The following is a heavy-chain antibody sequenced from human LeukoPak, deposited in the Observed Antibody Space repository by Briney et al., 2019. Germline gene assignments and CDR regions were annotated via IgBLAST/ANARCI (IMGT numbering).Heavy chain of an antibody. J-gene: IGHJ4*02. CDR3: AKHGPVPGVGYFAFDY. Sequence: GRSLRLSCAASGFTLSRYGMHWVRQAPGKGLEWVADIWSDGNNKYYADSVKGRSTISRDNSKNTLYLQMNSLRAEDTAVYYCAKHGPVPGVGYFAFDYWGQGTLVAVSS. CDR2: IWSDGNNK. V-gene: IGHV3-33*06. CDR1: GFTLSRYG. D-gene: IGHD1-26*01.